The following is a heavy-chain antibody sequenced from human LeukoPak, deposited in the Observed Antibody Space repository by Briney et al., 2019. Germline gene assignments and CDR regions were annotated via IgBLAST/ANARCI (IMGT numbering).Heavy chain of an antibody. D-gene: IGHD3-10*01. CDR3: AKDKECASGSYPIDS. Sequence: PGGSLRLSCTASGFIFSTYGMHWVRQAPGKGLEWVAFIQHEGGYIQYYAESVKGRFTISRDNSKNTLYLEMISLRSEDAAVYYCAKDKECASGSYPIDSWGLGTLVTVSS. V-gene: IGHV3-30*02. CDR2: IQHEGGYIQ. J-gene: IGHJ4*02. CDR1: GFIFSTYG.